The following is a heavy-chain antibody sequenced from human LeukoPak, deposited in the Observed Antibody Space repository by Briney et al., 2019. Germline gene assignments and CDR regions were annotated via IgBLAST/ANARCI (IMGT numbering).Heavy chain of an antibody. CDR2: VHHSGNS. D-gene: IGHD7-27*01. CDR3: TRGHWGLQS. CDR1: GASVTDYY. V-gene: IGHV4-59*02. Sequence: SETLSLTCTVSGASVTDYYWSWIRQSPGRGLEWISYVHHSGNSDYNPSLRSRVTTSLDTSKNQFSLNLISVTAADTAVYYCTRGHWGLQSWSQGTLVTVSS. J-gene: IGHJ5*02.